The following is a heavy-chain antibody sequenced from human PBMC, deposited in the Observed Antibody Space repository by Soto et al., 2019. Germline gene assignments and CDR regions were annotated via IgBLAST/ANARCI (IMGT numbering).Heavy chain of an antibody. J-gene: IGHJ5*02. D-gene: IGHD2-15*01. V-gene: IGHV1-3*01. CDR1: GYTFTSYA. Sequence: ASVKVSCKASGYTFTSYAMHWVRQAPGQRLEWMGWINAGNGNTKYSQKFQGRVTITRDTSASTAYMELSSVTAADTAVYYCARVGGPVVTRAYNWFDPWGQGTLVTVSS. CDR3: ARVGGPVVTRAYNWFDP. CDR2: INAGNGNT.